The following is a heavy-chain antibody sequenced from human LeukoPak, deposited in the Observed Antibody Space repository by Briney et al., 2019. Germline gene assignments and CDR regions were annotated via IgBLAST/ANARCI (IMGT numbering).Heavy chain of an antibody. CDR3: AREYSSGLSWFDP. Sequence: SETLSLTCTLSGGSINNYYWSWIRQPPGKGLEWIGYIYYNGNTNYNPSLKSRVTISVDTSKNQISLKLSSVTAADTAVYFCAREYSSGLSWFDPWGQGTLVTVSS. J-gene: IGHJ5*02. CDR2: IYYNGNT. CDR1: GGSINNYY. D-gene: IGHD6-19*01. V-gene: IGHV4-59*01.